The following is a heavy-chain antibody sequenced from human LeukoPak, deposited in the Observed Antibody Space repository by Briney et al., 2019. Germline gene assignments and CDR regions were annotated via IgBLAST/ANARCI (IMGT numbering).Heavy chain of an antibody. CDR2: IYTSGST. J-gene: IGHJ6*03. Sequence: SETLSLTCTISGDTISNYYWSWIRQPAGKGLEWIGRIYTSGSTNYNPSLKSRLTISVDTSKNQFSLKLSSVTAADTAVYYCARDLYYYYYMDVWGKGTTVTVSS. CDR1: GDTISNYY. CDR3: ARDLYYYYYMDV. V-gene: IGHV4-4*07.